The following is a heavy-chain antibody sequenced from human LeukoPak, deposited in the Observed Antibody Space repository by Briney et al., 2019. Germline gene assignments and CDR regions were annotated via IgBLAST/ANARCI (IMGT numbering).Heavy chain of an antibody. Sequence: GGSLRLSCAASGFTFSSYWMSWVRQAPGKGLEWVANIKQGGSEKYYVDSVKGRFTISRDNAKNSLYLQMNSLGAEDTAVYYCARDREDYGDPFDYWGQGTLVTVSS. D-gene: IGHD4-17*01. CDR1: GFTFSSYW. CDR2: IKQGGSEK. CDR3: ARDREDYGDPFDY. V-gene: IGHV3-7*03. J-gene: IGHJ4*02.